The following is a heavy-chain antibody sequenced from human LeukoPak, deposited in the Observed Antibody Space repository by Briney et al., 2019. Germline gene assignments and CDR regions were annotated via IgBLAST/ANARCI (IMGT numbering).Heavy chain of an antibody. D-gene: IGHD2-15*01. J-gene: IGHJ5*02. CDR1: GGSISSSSYC. CDR2: VCYSGST. V-gene: IGHV4-39*01. Sequence: PSETLSLTCTVSGGSISSSSYCWGWIRQPPGKGLEWIGSVCYSGSTYYNPSLKSRVTVSVDTSMNQFSLKLSFVTTADTAVYYCARALGYCSGGSCTRGYNWFDPWGQGTLVTVPS. CDR3: ARALGYCSGGSCTRGYNWFDP.